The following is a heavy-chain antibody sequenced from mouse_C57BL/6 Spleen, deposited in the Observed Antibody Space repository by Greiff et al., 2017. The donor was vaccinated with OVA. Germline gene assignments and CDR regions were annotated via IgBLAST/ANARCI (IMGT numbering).Heavy chain of an antibody. CDR1: GYTFTSYW. D-gene: IGHD1-1*01. CDR2: INPSSGYT. J-gene: IGHJ4*01. Sequence: QVQLKESGAELAKPGASVKLSCKASGYTFTSYWMHWVKQRPGQGLEWIGYINPSSGYTKYNQKFKDKATLTADKSSSTAYMQLSSLTYEDSAVYYCAVGDYYGSSYDYAMDYWGQGTSVTVSS. CDR3: AVGDYYGSSYDYAMDY. V-gene: IGHV1-7*01.